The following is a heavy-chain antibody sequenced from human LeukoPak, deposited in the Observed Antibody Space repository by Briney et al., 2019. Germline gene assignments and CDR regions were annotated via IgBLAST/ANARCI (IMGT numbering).Heavy chain of an antibody. V-gene: IGHV1-24*01. CDR1: GYTLTELS. Sequence: GPSVKLSCKVSGYTLTELSMHWVRQAPGKGLEWMGGFDPEDGETIYAQKFQGRVTMTEDTSTDTAYMELSSLRSEDTAVYYCATVLLPAKRWFDPWGQGTLVTVSS. CDR2: FDPEDGET. D-gene: IGHD4/OR15-4a*01. J-gene: IGHJ5*02. CDR3: ATVLLPAKRWFDP.